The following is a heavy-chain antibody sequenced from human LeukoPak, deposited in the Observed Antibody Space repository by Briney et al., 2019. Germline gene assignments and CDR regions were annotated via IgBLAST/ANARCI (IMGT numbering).Heavy chain of an antibody. V-gene: IGHV3-30-3*01. Sequence: GGSLRLSCAASGFTFSSYAMHWVRQAPGKGLEWVAVISYDGSNKYYADSVKGRFTISRDNSKNTLYLQMNSLRAEDTAVYYCARSTLWFGADYWGQGTLVTVSS. J-gene: IGHJ4*02. CDR1: GFTFSSYA. D-gene: IGHD3-10*01. CDR2: ISYDGSNK. CDR3: ARSTLWFGADY.